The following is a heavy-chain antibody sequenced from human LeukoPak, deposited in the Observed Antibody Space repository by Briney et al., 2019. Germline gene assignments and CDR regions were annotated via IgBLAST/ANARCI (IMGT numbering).Heavy chain of an antibody. V-gene: IGHV3-48*01. D-gene: IGHD6-6*01. Sequence: PGGSLRLSCAASGFTFSSSAMSWIRQAPGKGLEWVSYISSSSNNIYYADSVKGRFTISRDNSKNTLYLQMNSLRAEDTAVYYCARAPRPPPRCPTLYYYGMDVWGQGTTVTVSS. CDR2: ISSSSNNI. CDR3: ARAPRPPPRCPTLYYYGMDV. CDR1: GFTFSSSA. J-gene: IGHJ6*02.